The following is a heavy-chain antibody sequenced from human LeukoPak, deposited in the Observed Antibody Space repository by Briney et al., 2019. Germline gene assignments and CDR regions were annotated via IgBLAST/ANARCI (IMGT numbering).Heavy chain of an antibody. Sequence: SETLSLTCTVSGGSISSYYRSWIRQPPGEGLEWIRYIYYSGSTNYNPSLKSRVTISVDTSKNQFSLKLSSVTAADTAVYYCARVGYDSSGYHDYWGQGTLVTVSS. D-gene: IGHD3-22*01. J-gene: IGHJ4*02. CDR2: IYYSGST. CDR1: GGSISSYY. V-gene: IGHV4-59*01. CDR3: ARVGYDSSGYHDY.